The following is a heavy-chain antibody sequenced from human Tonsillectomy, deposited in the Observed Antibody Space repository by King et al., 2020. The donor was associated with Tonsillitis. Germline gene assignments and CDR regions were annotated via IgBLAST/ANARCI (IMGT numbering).Heavy chain of an antibody. CDR3: ARVYYDFATFDI. J-gene: IGHJ3*02. D-gene: IGHD3-3*01. V-gene: IGHV2-5*02. CDR2: IYWDDDK. CDR1: G. Sequence: GVGWIRQPPGKALEWLALIYWDDDKLYSPSLKSRLTITNDTSKNYVVLTMTNMDPVDTSTYYCARVYYDFATFDIWGQGTMLSVSS.